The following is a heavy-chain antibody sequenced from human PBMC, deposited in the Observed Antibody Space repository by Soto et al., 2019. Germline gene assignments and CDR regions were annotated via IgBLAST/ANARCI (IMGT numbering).Heavy chain of an antibody. J-gene: IGHJ6*02. CDR3: AKVSLGATTITDFYYYGMDV. CDR2: ITGSGENT. CDR1: GFTFDNYA. D-gene: IGHD1-26*01. V-gene: IGHV3-23*01. Sequence: GGSLRLSCAASGFTFDNYAMNWARQAPGKGLEWVSGITGSGENTYYADSVKGRFTISRDNSRNTLYVQLSSLRVEDTAIYYCAKVSLGATTITDFYYYGMDVWGQGTMVTVSS.